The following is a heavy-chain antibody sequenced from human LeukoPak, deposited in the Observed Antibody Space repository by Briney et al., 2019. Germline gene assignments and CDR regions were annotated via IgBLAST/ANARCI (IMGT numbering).Heavy chain of an antibody. CDR2: ISYDGSNK. V-gene: IGHV3-30-3*01. CDR3: AGEIQ. Sequence: GGSLRLSCAASGFTFSSYAMHWVRQAPGKGLERVAVISYDGSNKYYADSVKGRFTISRDNSKNTLYLQMNSLRAEDTAVYYCAGEIQWGQGTLVTVSS. CDR1: GFTFSSYA. J-gene: IGHJ4*02.